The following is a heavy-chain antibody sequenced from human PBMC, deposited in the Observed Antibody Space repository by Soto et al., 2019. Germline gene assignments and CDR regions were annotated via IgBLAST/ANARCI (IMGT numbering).Heavy chain of an antibody. Sequence: SETLSLTCTVSGGSISSSSYYWGWIRQPPGKGLEWIGSIYYSGSTYYNPSLKSRVTISVDTSKNQFSLKLSSVTAADTAVYYCARRWGSIAARPFDYWGQGTLVTVSS. V-gene: IGHV4-39*01. J-gene: IGHJ4*02. CDR1: GGSISSSSYY. CDR3: ARRWGSIAARPFDY. CDR2: IYYSGST. D-gene: IGHD6-6*01.